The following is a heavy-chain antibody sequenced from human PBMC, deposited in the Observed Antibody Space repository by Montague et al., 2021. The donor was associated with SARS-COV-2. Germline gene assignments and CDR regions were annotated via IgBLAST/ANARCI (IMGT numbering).Heavy chain of an antibody. V-gene: IGHV3-20*04. CDR2: ITRNGDST. CDR3: VRGFRNGPFDV. Sequence: SLRLSCAASGSTFDDYGMSWVRQGPGKGLEWVSGITRNGDSTDFADSVKGRFTISRDNAKNSLYLQMNSVRAEDTALYYCVRGFRNGPFDVWGQGTLVSVSS. J-gene: IGHJ4*02. D-gene: IGHD1-14*01. CDR1: GSTFDDYG.